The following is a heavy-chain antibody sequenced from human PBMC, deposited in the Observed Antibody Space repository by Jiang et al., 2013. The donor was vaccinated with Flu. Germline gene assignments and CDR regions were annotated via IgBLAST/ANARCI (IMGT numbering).Heavy chain of an antibody. V-gene: IGHV3-30*04. CDR1: GFTFSSYA. CDR2: ISYDGSNK. J-gene: IGHJ5*02. Sequence: VQLVESGGGVVQPGRSLRLSCAASGFTFSSYAMHWVRQAPGKGLEWVAVISYDGSNKYYADSVKGRFTISRDNSKNTLYLQMNSLRAEDTAVYYCARDTKQQLVTNWFDPWGQGTLVTVSS. CDR3: ARDTKQQLVTNWFDP. D-gene: IGHD6-13*01.